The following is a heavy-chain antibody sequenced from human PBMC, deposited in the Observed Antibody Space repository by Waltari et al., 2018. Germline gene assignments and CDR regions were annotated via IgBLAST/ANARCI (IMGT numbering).Heavy chain of an antibody. CDR1: GGSISSSNW. CDR2: IYHSGST. J-gene: IGHJ3*02. CDR3: ARDRDTNSGSYSGTAFDI. V-gene: IGHV4-4*02. Sequence: QVQLQESGPGLVKPSGTLSLTCAVSGGSISSSNWWSWVRQPPGQGLEWIGEIYHSGSTNYNPSLKSRVTISVDKSKNQFSLKLSSVTAADTAVYYCARDRDTNSGSYSGTAFDIWGQGTMVTVSS. D-gene: IGHD1-26*01.